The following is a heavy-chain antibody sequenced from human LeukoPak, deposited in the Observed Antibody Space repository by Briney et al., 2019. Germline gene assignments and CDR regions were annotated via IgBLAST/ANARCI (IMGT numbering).Heavy chain of an antibody. V-gene: IGHV1-46*01. Sequence: ASVKVSCKASGYTFASYYMHWVRQAPGQGLEWMGIINPSGGSTSYAQKFQGRVTMTRDMSTSTVYMELSSLRSEDTAVYYCARGSGYCSSTSCYGNWFDPWGQGTLVTVSS. J-gene: IGHJ5*02. CDR2: INPSGGST. D-gene: IGHD2-2*01. CDR3: ARGSGYCSSTSCYGNWFDP. CDR1: GYTFASYY.